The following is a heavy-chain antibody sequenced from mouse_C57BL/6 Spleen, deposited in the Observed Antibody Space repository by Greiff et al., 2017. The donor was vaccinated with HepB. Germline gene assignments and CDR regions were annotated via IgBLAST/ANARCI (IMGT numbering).Heavy chain of an antibody. CDR3: ARSLSTTVVADYYAMDY. Sequence: EVKLMESGPELVKPGASVKISCKASGYSFTGYYMHWVKQSHGNILDWIGYIYPYNGVSSYNQKFKGKATLTVDKSSSTAYMELRSLTSEDSAVYYCARSLSTTVVADYYAMDYWGQGTSVTVSS. CDR2: IYPYNGVS. D-gene: IGHD1-1*01. J-gene: IGHJ4*01. CDR1: GYSFTGYY. V-gene: IGHV1-31*01.